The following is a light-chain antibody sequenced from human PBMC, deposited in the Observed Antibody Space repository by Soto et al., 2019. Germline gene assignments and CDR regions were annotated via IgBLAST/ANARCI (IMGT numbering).Light chain of an antibody. CDR3: CSYAGTPYV. J-gene: IGLJ1*01. Sequence: QSALTRPRSVSGSPGQSVAISCTGTSSDVGSFNYVAWDQQHPDKAPKLMIYDVTKRPSGVPDRFSGSKSGNTASLTISGLQAEDEADSYCCSYAGTPYVSGTGTKVTVL. CDR1: SSDVGSFNY. V-gene: IGLV2-11*01. CDR2: DVT.